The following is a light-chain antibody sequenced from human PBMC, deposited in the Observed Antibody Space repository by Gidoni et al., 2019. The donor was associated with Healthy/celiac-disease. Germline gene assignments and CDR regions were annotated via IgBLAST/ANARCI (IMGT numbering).Light chain of an antibody. Sequence: DIQMPQSPSSLSASVGDRVTITCQASQDISNYLNWYQQKPGKAPKLLIYDASNLETGVPSRFSGSGSGTDFTFTISSLQPEDIATYYCQQYDNLPRRTFGQXTKVEIK. J-gene: IGKJ1*01. CDR2: DAS. CDR1: QDISNY. CDR3: QQYDNLPRRT. V-gene: IGKV1-33*01.